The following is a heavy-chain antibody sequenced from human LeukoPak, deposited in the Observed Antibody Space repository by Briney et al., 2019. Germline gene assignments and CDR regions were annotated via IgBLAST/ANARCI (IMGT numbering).Heavy chain of an antibody. CDR2: INPNSGGT. V-gene: IGHV1-2*02. CDR1: GYTFTNYD. Sequence: ASVKVSCKASGYTFTNYDISWVRQAPGQGLEWMGWINPNSGGTNYAQKFQGRVTMTRDTSISTAYMELSRLRSDDTAVYYCARDGYSGYDPFDYWGQGTLVTVSS. CDR3: ARDGYSGYDPFDY. J-gene: IGHJ4*02. D-gene: IGHD5-12*01.